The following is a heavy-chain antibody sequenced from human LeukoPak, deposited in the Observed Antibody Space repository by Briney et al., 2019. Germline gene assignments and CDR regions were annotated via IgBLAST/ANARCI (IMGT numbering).Heavy chain of an antibody. CDR3: AKDGWGSGGPAHSWFDP. V-gene: IGHV3-23*01. CDR2: VSGGGGST. CDR1: GFTFSSYA. J-gene: IGHJ5*02. D-gene: IGHD2-15*01. Sequence: GGSLRLSCAASGFTFSSYAMTWVRQAPGKGLEWVSIVSGGGGSTYYADSVQGRFTISRDNSRNTLYLQMNSLRADDTAVYYCAKDGWGSGGPAHSWFDPWGQGTLVTVSS.